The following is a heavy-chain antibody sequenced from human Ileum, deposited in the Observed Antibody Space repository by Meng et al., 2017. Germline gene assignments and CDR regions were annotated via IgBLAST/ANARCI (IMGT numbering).Heavy chain of an antibody. D-gene: IGHD6-19*01. J-gene: IGHJ4*02. CDR2: TYYRSKWYY. CDR1: GYSVSSPTAA. CDR3: ARENSGWFF. Sequence: VQLQQQGPGLVNPSHNLLLTCFISGYSVSSPTAAWNWFRQSPSRGLEWLGRTYYRSKWYYEYAVSVKSRISVNPDTSKNQFSLQLNSVTPEDTAVYFCARENSGWFFWGQGALVTVSS. V-gene: IGHV6-1*01.